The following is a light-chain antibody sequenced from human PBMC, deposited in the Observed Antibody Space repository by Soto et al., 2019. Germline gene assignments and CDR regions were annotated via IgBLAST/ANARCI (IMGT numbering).Light chain of an antibody. CDR2: GAS. V-gene: IGKV3-20*01. Sequence: EIVLTQSPGTLSLSPGERAPLSCRASQSFSSTYLAWYQQKPGQAPRLLIYGASSRATGIPDRFSGGGSGTDFSLTISRLDPEDFAVYYCQQYSSSPITFGQGTRLEIK. CDR3: QQYSSSPIT. J-gene: IGKJ5*01. CDR1: QSFSSTY.